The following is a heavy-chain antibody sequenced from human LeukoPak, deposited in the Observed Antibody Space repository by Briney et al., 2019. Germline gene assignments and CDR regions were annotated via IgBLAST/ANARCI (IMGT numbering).Heavy chain of an antibody. J-gene: IGHJ4*02. CDR1: GFTFSDYY. CDR3: ATPLWNDYWVDY. Sequence: GGSLRLSCAASGFTFSDYYMSWIRQAPGKGLEWVSYISSSGSTIYYADSVKGRFTISRDNAKNSLYLQMNSLRAEDTAVYYCATPLWNDYWVDYWGQGTLVTVSS. V-gene: IGHV3-11*04. CDR2: ISSSGSTI. D-gene: IGHD1-1*01.